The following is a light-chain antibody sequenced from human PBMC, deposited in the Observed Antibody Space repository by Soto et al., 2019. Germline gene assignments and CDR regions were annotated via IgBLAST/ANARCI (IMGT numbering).Light chain of an antibody. CDR2: KAS. V-gene: IGKV1-5*03. J-gene: IGKJ1*01. CDR3: QQYHSYPWT. Sequence: DIPMTQSPSTLSASVGDRVTITCRASQTISSWLAWYQQKPGKAPKLLIYKASSLESGVPSRFSGSGSRTEFTYTISILQPDDFATYYCQQYHSYPWTFGQGNKVEFK. CDR1: QTISSW.